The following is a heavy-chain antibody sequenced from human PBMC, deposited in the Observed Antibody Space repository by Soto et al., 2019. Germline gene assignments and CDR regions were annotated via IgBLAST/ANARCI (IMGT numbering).Heavy chain of an antibody. CDR3: ARQGEAHRIDY. J-gene: IGHJ4*02. Sequence: SETLSLTCTVSGGSISSYYWSWIRQPPGKGLEWIGYIYYSGSTNYNPSLKSRVTISVDTSKNQFSLKLSSVTAADTAVYYCARQGEAHRIDYWGQGTLDTVSS. D-gene: IGHD6-6*01. CDR1: GGSISSYY. CDR2: IYYSGST. V-gene: IGHV4-59*08.